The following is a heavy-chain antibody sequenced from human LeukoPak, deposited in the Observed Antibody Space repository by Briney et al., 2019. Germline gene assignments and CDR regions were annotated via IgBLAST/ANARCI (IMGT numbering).Heavy chain of an antibody. CDR3: TRAPYLSSGS. Sequence: SETLSLTCAVYGGSFSGYYWSWLRQSPGKGLEWIGEIDHSGSTNYNPYLQSRVTKSLDTSKNQCSLKLSSVTAADTAVYYCTRAPYLSSGSWGQGILVAVSS. CDR1: GGSFSGYY. CDR2: IDHSGST. J-gene: IGHJ3*01. V-gene: IGHV4-34*01. D-gene: IGHD3-22*01.